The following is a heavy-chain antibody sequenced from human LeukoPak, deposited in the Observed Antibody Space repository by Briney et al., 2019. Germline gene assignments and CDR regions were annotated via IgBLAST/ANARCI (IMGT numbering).Heavy chain of an antibody. CDR1: GFTFSSYA. CDR3: AKRGDIVVVPAAMGSTRGYYYYMDV. Sequence: PGGSLRLSCAASGFTFSSYAMSWVRQAPGKGLEWVSAISGSGGSTYYADSVKGRFTISRDNSKNTLYLQMNSLRAEDTAVYYCAKRGDIVVVPAAMGSTRGYYYYMDVWGKGTTVTVSS. CDR2: ISGSGGST. J-gene: IGHJ6*03. D-gene: IGHD2-2*01. V-gene: IGHV3-23*01.